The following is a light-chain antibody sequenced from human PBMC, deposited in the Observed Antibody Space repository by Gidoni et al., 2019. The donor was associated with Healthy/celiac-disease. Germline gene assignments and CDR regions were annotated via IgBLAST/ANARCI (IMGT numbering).Light chain of an antibody. J-gene: IGKJ1*01. CDR3: QQYGSSPSWT. CDR1: QSVSSSY. V-gene: IGKV3-20*01. CDR2: GAS. Sequence: EIVLTQSPGTLSLSPGERATLSCRASQSVSSSYLAWYQQKPGQAPRLLIYGASSRATGIPDRFSGSGSGTDFTLTISSLEPEDFAVYYCQQYGSSPSWTFXQXTKVXIK.